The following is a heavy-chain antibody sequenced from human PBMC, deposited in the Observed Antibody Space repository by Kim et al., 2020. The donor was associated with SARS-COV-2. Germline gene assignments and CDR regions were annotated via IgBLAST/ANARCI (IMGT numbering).Heavy chain of an antibody. J-gene: IGHJ4*02. Sequence: GGSLRLSCAASGFAFSGSWMHWVRQAPGKGLEWVSRINIDGKNIIYADSVKGRFTISRDNAKNTLFLQMNSLRAEDTAIYYCARDQSRLAPTTFDYWGQG. D-gene: IGHD1-1*01. CDR3: ARDQSRLAPTTFDY. CDR1: GFAFSGSW. CDR2: INIDGKNI. V-gene: IGHV3-74*01.